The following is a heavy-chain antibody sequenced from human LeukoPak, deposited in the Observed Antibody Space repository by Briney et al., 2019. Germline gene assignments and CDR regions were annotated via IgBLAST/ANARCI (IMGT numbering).Heavy chain of an antibody. V-gene: IGHV1-18*01. CDR3: ARDSARGYSYGYNAFDI. D-gene: IGHD5-18*01. CDR1: GYNFRNYG. Sequence: ASVKVSCKASGYNFRNYGIGWVRQAPRQGREWMGWITAGNGNTNYAQKVQGRVTMTTDTSTSTAYMELRSLRSDDTAVYFCARDSARGYSYGYNAFDIWGQGTVVTVSS. CDR2: ITAGNGNT. J-gene: IGHJ3*02.